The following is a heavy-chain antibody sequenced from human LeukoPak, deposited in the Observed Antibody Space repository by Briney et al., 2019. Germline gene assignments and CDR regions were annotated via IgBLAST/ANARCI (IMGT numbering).Heavy chain of an antibody. J-gene: IGHJ4*02. CDR3: AFWEPSLYYFDY. V-gene: IGHV4-39*07. Sequence: PSETLSLTCTVSGGSISSSTYYWGWIRQPPGKGLEWIGNIYYSGSTYYNPSLQSRVTISVDTSKNQFSLNLSSVTAADTAVYYCAFWEPSLYYFDYWGQGTLVTVSS. D-gene: IGHD3-3*01. CDR2: IYYSGST. CDR1: GGSISSSTYY.